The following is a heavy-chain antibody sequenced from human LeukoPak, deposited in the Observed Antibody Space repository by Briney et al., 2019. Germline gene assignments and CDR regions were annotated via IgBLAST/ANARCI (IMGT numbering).Heavy chain of an antibody. D-gene: IGHD3-3*01. V-gene: IGHV3-23*01. CDR2: ITGSGGST. J-gene: IGHJ4*02. CDR1: GFTFSSYG. Sequence: GGSLRLSCAASGFTFSSYGMHWVRQAPGKGLEWVSGITGSGGSTYYADSVKGRFTISRDNSKNTLYLQMNSLRAEDTAIYYCARDERLLSFLKWGQGTLVTVSS. CDR3: ARDERLLSFLK.